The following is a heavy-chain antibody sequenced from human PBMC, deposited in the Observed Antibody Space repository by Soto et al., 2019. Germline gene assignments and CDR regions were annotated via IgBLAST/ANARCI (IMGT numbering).Heavy chain of an antibody. CDR2: IYHSGDT. D-gene: IGHD6-19*01. CDR3: ARARIVVAGTIVDY. J-gene: IGHJ4*02. Sequence: SETLSLTCADSGYSLTGGYYCGWIRQPPGKGLEWIGSIYHSGDTYYNPSLKSRVTISVDTSKNHFSLKLTSVTAADTAVYYCARARIVVAGTIVDYWGQGTLVTVSS. CDR1: GYSLTGGYY. V-gene: IGHV4-38-2*01.